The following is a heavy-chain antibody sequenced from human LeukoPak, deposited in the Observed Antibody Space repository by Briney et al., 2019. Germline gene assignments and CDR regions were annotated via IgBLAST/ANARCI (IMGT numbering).Heavy chain of an antibody. D-gene: IGHD2-15*01. CDR1: GFTFSTYG. V-gene: IGHV3-30*03. CDR3: ARVVVVVVATGSGVLTSTPHLDC. CDR2: ISYDGSTK. Sequence: KSGGSLRLSCTASGFTFSTYGMHWVRQAPGKGLEWVTLISYDGSTKYYSDSVKGRFTLSRDNSKNTLYLQMNSLRAEDTAVYYCARVVVVVVATGSGVLTSTPHLDCWGQGTLVIVSS. J-gene: IGHJ4*02.